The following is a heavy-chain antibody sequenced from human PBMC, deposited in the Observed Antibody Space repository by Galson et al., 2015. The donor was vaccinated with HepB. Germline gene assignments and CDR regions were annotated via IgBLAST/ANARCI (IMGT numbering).Heavy chain of an antibody. Sequence: PALVKPTQTLTLTCTFSGFSLSTSGMCVSWIRQPPGKALEWFARIDWDDEKYYSTYLKTRLTISKDISKSQVVLTLTNLDPVDTATYYCARIPASSGWGGAYYFPGMDVWGQGTTVTVS. CDR1: GFSLSTSGMC. CDR2: IDWDDEK. V-gene: IGHV2-70*11. J-gene: IGHJ6*02. D-gene: IGHD6-19*01. CDR3: ARIPASSGWGGAYYFPGMDV.